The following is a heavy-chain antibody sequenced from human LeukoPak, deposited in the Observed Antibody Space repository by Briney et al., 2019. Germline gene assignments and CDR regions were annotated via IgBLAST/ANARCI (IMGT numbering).Heavy chain of an antibody. V-gene: IGHV3-21*01. J-gene: IGHJ4*02. D-gene: IGHD6-13*01. CDR3: ARAPGYRGFLDY. CDR1: GFTFSSYS. Sequence: GGSLRLSCAASGFTFSSYSMNWVRQAPGKGLEWVSSISSSSSYIYYADSVKGRFTISRDNAKNSLYLQMNSLRAEDTAVYYCARAPGYRGFLDYWGQGTLVTVPS. CDR2: ISSSSSYI.